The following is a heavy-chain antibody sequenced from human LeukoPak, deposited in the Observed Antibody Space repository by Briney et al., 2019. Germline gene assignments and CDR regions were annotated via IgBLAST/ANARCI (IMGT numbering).Heavy chain of an antibody. J-gene: IGHJ4*02. Sequence: GGSLRLSCAASGFTFSSYGMHWVRQAPGKGLEWVAVISYDGSNKYYADSVKGRFTISRDNSKNTLYLQMNSLRAEDTAVYYCANGAAYDIVTGYYIDYWGQGTLVTVSS. CDR2: ISYDGSNK. CDR1: GFTFSSYG. V-gene: IGHV3-30*18. CDR3: ANGAAYDIVTGYYIDY. D-gene: IGHD3-9*01.